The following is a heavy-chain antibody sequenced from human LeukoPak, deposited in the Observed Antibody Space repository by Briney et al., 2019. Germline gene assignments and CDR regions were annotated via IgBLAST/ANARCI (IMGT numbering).Heavy chain of an antibody. Sequence: GSLRLSCAASGFTFSDYYMSWIRQAPGKGLEWVSYISSSGSTIYYADSVKGRFTISRDNAKNSLYLQMNSLRAEDTAVYYCAGDQLVVVPAADDAFDIWGQGTMVTVSS. CDR1: GFTFSDYY. CDR2: ISSSGSTI. CDR3: AGDQLVVVPAADDAFDI. V-gene: IGHV3-11*01. J-gene: IGHJ3*02. D-gene: IGHD2-2*01.